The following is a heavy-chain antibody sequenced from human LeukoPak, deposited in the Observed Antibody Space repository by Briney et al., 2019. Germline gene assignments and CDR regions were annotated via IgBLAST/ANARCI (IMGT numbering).Heavy chain of an antibody. J-gene: IGHJ3*02. D-gene: IGHD1-1*01. CDR1: GGSISSYY. Sequence: SETLSLTCTVSGGSISSYYWSWIRQPAGKGLEWIGRIYTSGSTNYNPSLKSRVTMSVDTSKNQFSLKLSSVTAADTAVYYCARPRNAWSPLGAFDMWGQGTMVTVSS. V-gene: IGHV4-4*07. CDR2: IYTSGST. CDR3: ARPRNAWSPLGAFDM.